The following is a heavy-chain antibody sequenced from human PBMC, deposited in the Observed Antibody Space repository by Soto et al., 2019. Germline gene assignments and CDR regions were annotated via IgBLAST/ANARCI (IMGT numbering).Heavy chain of an antibody. V-gene: IGHV4-59*01. J-gene: IGHJ5*02. CDR3: ARGGASSKWLDP. D-gene: IGHD3-10*01. CDR1: GGSISNYY. CDR2: IHDSGTT. Sequence: SETLSLTCTVSGGSISNYYWSSIRQPPGKGLEWIGLIHDSGTTNYNPSLKSRVTFSVDTSKNQFSLQLNSVIAADTAVYYCARGGASSKWLDPWGQGTLVTVSS.